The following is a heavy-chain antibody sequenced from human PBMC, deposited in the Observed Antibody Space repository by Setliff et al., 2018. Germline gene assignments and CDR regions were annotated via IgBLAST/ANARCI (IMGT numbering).Heavy chain of an antibody. Sequence: SETLSLTCTVSGGSISSGVYYWAWIRQPPGKGLEWIGRIYYRGDTYYNASLKSRLTLSVDTSRNQVSLNLRSVTAADTAVYYRARTGTYRYFDYWDQG. V-gene: IGHV4-39*01. D-gene: IGHD1-1*01. CDR1: GGSISSGVYY. CDR2: IYYRGDT. CDR3: ARTGTYRYFDY. J-gene: IGHJ4*01.